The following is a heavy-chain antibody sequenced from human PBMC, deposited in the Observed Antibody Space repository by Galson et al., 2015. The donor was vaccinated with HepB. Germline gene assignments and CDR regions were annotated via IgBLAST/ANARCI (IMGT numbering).Heavy chain of an antibody. D-gene: IGHD3-10*01. CDR2: ISGSGGST. Sequence: SLRLSCAASGFTFSSYAMSWVRQAPGKGLGWVSAISGSGGSTYYADSVKGRFTISRDNSKNTLYLQMNSLRAEDTAVYYCANGKELWFGELWGGHFDYWGQGTLVTVSS. CDR3: ANGKELWFGELWGGHFDY. J-gene: IGHJ4*02. V-gene: IGHV3-23*01. CDR1: GFTFSSYA.